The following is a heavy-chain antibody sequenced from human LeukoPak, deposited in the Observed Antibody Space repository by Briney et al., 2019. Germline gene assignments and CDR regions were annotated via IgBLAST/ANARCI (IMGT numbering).Heavy chain of an antibody. CDR2: ITTGDGNT. V-gene: IGHV3-23*01. J-gene: IGHJ4*02. Sequence: GGSLRLSCTASGFTFSSYTMTWVRQAPGKGLKWVSTITTGDGNTYYADSVKGRFTVSRDDSKNTLYLQMNSLRAEDTAVYYCTKEHDYSNYYYFDYWGQGTLVTVSS. D-gene: IGHD4-11*01. CDR3: TKEHDYSNYYYFDY. CDR1: GFTFSSYT.